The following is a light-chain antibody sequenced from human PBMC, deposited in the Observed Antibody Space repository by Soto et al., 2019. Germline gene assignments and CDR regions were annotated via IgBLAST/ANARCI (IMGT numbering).Light chain of an antibody. CDR1: QSLSSNS. J-gene: IGKJ4*01. V-gene: IGKV3-20*01. Sequence: EIVLTQSPGTLALSPGERATLSCRASQSLSSNSLAWYQQKPGQAPRLLIYGASSRATGIPDRFSGSGSGTDFTLTIRRLEPEDFAVYYCQQYGTSPTFGGGTKV. CDR2: GAS. CDR3: QQYGTSPT.